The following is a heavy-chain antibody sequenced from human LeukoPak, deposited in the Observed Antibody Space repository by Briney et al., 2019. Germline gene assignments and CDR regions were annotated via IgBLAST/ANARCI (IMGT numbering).Heavy chain of an antibody. J-gene: IGHJ4*02. Sequence: GGSLRLSCAASGFTFSSYSMNWVSQTPGKGLEWVSSISSSSSYIYYADLVKGRFTISRDNVKNSLYLQMNSLRAEDTAVYFCAREGVGELAYWGQGTLVTVSS. CDR1: GFTFSSYS. V-gene: IGHV3-21*01. CDR3: AREGVGELAY. D-gene: IGHD3-10*01. CDR2: ISSSSSYI.